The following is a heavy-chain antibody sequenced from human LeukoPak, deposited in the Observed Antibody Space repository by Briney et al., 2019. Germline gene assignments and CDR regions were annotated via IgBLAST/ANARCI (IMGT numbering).Heavy chain of an antibody. CDR1: GFTFSSYA. J-gene: IGHJ4*02. CDR2: ISYDGSNK. CDR3: ARDPTAGSGWFGRGYFDY. D-gene: IGHD6-19*01. Sequence: GGSLRLSCAASGFTFSSYAMHRVRQAPGKGLEWVAVISYDGSNKYYADSVKGRFTISRDNSKNTLYLQMNSLRAEDTAVYYCARDPTAGSGWFGRGYFDYWGQGTLVTVSS. V-gene: IGHV3-30*04.